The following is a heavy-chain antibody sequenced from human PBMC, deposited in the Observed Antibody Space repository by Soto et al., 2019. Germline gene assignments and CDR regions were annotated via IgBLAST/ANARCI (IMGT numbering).Heavy chain of an antibody. CDR1: VVTISSYY. CDR3: ARGIGQRLPTLD. D-gene: IGHD6-25*01. CDR2: IYYSGNT. V-gene: IGHV4-59*01. Sequence: LALTCTVTVVTISSYYWSRIRQPPGKGLEWIGYIYYSGNTNYNPSLKSRVTISIDASKSQFSLELSSVTAADSAVYFCARGIGQRLPTLDWGQGTLVTVSS. J-gene: IGHJ4*02.